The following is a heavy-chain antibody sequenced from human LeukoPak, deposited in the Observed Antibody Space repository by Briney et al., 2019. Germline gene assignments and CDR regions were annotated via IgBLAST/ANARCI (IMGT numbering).Heavy chain of an antibody. CDR3: ASGGSSTYSSSSGFDY. CDR1: GFAVSSNY. Sequence: GGSLRLSCAASGFAVSSNYMSWVRQAPGKGLEWVSVIYSGGSTYYADSVKGRFTISRDNSKNTLYLQMNSLRAEDTAVYYCASGGSSTYSSSSGFDYWGQGTLVTVSS. D-gene: IGHD6-6*01. CDR2: IYSGGST. J-gene: IGHJ4*02. V-gene: IGHV3-53*01.